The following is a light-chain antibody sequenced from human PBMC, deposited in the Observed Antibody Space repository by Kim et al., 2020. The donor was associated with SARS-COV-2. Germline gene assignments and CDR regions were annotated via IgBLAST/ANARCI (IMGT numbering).Light chain of an antibody. CDR3: QTWDSITVV. Sequence: SVSPGQTGSITCSGDKLGDKYACWYQQKPGQSPVLVIYQDTKRPSGIPERFSGSNSGNTATLTISGTQAMDEADYYCQTWDSITVVFGGGTQLTVL. CDR1: KLGDKY. V-gene: IGLV3-1*01. CDR2: QDT. J-gene: IGLJ2*01.